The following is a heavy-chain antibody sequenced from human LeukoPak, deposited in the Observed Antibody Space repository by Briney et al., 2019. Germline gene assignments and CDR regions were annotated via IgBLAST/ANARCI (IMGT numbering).Heavy chain of an antibody. CDR2: IYTSGST. Sequence: TSETPSLTCTVSGGSISSYYWSWIRQPAGKGLEWIGRIYTSGSTNYNPSLKSRVTMSVDTSKNQFSLKLSSVTAADTAVYYCARVVDYYDSSGYTDWGQGTLVTVSS. CDR1: GGSISSYY. V-gene: IGHV4-4*07. J-gene: IGHJ4*02. CDR3: ARVVDYYDSSGYTD. D-gene: IGHD3-22*01.